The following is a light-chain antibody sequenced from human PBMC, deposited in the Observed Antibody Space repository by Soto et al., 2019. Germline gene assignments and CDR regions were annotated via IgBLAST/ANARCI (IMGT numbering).Light chain of an antibody. Sequence: QSVLTQPASVSGSPGQSITISCTGTSSDVGGYNYVSGYQQHPGKAPKLMIYDVSNRPSGVSNRFSGSKSGNTASLNISGLQAEDEADYYCRSYTSSSTLYVFGTGTKVTVL. V-gene: IGLV2-14*01. CDR2: DVS. CDR1: SSDVGGYNY. J-gene: IGLJ1*01. CDR3: RSYTSSSTLYV.